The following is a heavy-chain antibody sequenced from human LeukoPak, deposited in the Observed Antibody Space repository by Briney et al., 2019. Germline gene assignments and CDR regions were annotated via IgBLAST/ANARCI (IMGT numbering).Heavy chain of an antibody. CDR2: IGVAANT. V-gene: IGHV3-13*01. CDR3: AKARGEQNGGSNY. J-gene: IGHJ4*02. Sequence: PGGSLRLSCAASGFTFSSYDMHWVRQATGKGLEWVSAIGVAANTFYSGSVKGRFTISRENAKNSLYLLMSSLRAEDTAVYSCAKARGEQNGGSNYWGQGTQVIVSS. CDR1: GFTFSSYD. D-gene: IGHD2-15*01.